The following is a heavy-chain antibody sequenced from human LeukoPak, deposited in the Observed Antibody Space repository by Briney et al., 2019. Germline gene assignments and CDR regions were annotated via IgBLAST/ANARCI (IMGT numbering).Heavy chain of an antibody. CDR3: ARDGALYYYDSSGYYYLDY. V-gene: IGHV1-46*01. Sequence: ASVKVSCKASGYTFTSYYMHWVRQAPGQGLEWMGIINPSGGSTSYAQKFQGRVTMTRDTSTSTVYMELSSLRSEDTAVYYYARDGALYYYDSSGYYYLDYWGQGTLVTVSS. J-gene: IGHJ4*02. D-gene: IGHD3-22*01. CDR2: INPSGGST. CDR1: GYTFTSYY.